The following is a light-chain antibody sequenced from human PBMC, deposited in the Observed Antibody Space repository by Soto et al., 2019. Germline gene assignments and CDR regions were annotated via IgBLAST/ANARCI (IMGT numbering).Light chain of an antibody. Sequence: EIVLTQSPGTLSLSPGERATLSCRASQSVSSSFLAWYQQKPGQAPRLLIYGASSRATGIPDRFSGSGSGTDFTLTTSRLEPDDVAVYYCQEYGSSPLTFGGVTKVEIK. V-gene: IGKV3-20*01. CDR1: QSVSSSF. J-gene: IGKJ4*01. CDR3: QEYGSSPLT. CDR2: GAS.